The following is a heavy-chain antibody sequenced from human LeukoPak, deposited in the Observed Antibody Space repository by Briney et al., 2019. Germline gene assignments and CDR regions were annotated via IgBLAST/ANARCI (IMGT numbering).Heavy chain of an antibody. J-gene: IGHJ4*02. D-gene: IGHD6-19*01. Sequence: GGSLRLSCAASGFTFSSYTMKWVRQAPGKGLEWVSSISSSSSYIYYADSVKGRFTISRDNAKNSLFLQMNSLRAEDTAVYYCARDVVAGFDYWGQGSLVTVSS. CDR2: ISSSSSYI. CDR3: ARDVVAGFDY. V-gene: IGHV3-21*01. CDR1: GFTFSSYT.